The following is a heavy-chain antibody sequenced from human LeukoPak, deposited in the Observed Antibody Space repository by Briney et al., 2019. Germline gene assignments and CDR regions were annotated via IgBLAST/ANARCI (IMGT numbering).Heavy chain of an antibody. CDR3: AKARNLYYYDSSGPFDY. CDR2: ISYDGSNK. D-gene: IGHD3-22*01. J-gene: IGHJ4*02. CDR1: GFTFSSYG. V-gene: IGHV3-30*18. Sequence: GRSLRLSCAASGFTFSSYGMHWVRQAPGKGLEWVAVISYDGSNKYYADSVKGRFTISRDNAKNSLYLQMNSLRAEDTAVYYCAKARNLYYYDSSGPFDYWGQGTLVTVSS.